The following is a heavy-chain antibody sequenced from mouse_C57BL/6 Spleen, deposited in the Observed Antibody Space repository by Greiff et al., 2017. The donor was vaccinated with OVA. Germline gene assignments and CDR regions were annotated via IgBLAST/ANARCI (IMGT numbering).Heavy chain of an antibody. V-gene: IGHV5-9-1*02. CDR2: ISSGGDYI. D-gene: IGHD4-1*01. Sequence: EVKLVESGEGLVKPGGSLKLSCAASGFTFSSYAMSWVRQTPEKRLEWVAYISSGGDYIYYADTVKGRFTISRDNARNTLYLQMSSLKSEDTAMYYCTRDRMGREKYYFDYWGQGTTLTVSS. J-gene: IGHJ2*01. CDR3: TRDRMGREKYYFDY. CDR1: GFTFSSYA.